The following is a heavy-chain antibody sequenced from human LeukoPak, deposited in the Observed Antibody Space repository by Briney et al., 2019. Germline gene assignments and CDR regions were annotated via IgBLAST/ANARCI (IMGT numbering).Heavy chain of an antibody. CDR3: ARNGIAVAGKGDY. J-gene: IGHJ4*02. CDR1: GFTFSTYS. CDR2: ISSSSGII. D-gene: IGHD6-19*01. V-gene: IGHV3-48*01. Sequence: GGSLRLSCAASGFTFSTYSMNWVRKAPGKGLEWVSYISSSSGIIYYADSVKGRFTISRGNAKNSLYLQMNSLRVEDTAVYYCARNGIAVAGKGDYWGQGTLVTVSS.